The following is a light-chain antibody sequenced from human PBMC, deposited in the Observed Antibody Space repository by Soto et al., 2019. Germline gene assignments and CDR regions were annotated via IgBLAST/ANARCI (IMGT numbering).Light chain of an antibody. J-gene: IGKJ5*01. Sequence: DNVMTQSPESLTVSLCERATINCKSSQSVLYSSNNKNYLAWYQQKQGQPPKLLIYWASTRESGVPDRFSGSGSGTDGTFTINDLQTEDAATYYCQQCNNVPITFGQGTRLEI. CDR3: QQCNNVPIT. CDR2: WAS. V-gene: IGKV4-1*01. CDR1: QSVLYSSNNKNY.